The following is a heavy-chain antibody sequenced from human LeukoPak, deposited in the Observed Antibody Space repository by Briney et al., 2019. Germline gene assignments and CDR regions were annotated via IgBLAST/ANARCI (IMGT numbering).Heavy chain of an antibody. Sequence: GGSLRLSCAASGFTFSNYWMTWIRQAPGKGLECVANIKQDGIEKYYVDSVEGRFTVSRDNTKNSLFLQMDNLRAEDTAVYYCARGSSGYYCDHFQTWGQGSLVTVSS. CDR1: GFTFSNYW. CDR3: ARGSSGYYCDHFQT. CDR2: IKQDGIEK. D-gene: IGHD3-22*01. V-gene: IGHV3-7*01. J-gene: IGHJ1*01.